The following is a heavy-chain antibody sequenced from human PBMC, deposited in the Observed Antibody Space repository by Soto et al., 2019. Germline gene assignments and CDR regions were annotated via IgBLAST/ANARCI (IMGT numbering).Heavy chain of an antibody. CDR3: ARVPPSNYYDSSGPGAEYFQH. CDR1: GFTFSSYA. CDR2: ISYAGSNK. D-gene: IGHD3-22*01. Sequence: QVQLVESGGGGVQPGRSLRLSCAASGFTFSSYAMHWVRQAPGKGLEWVAVISYAGSNKYYADSVKGRFTISRDNCKNTLYLQMTSLRAEATAVYYCARVPPSNYYDSSGPGAEYFQHWGQGTLVTVCS. V-gene: IGHV3-30-3*01. J-gene: IGHJ1*01.